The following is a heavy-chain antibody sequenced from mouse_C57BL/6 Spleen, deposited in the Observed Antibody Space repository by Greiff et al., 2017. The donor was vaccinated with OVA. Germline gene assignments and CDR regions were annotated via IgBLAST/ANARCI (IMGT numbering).Heavy chain of an antibody. CDR1: GYTFTDYE. D-gene: IGHD1-1*02. CDR2: IDPETGGT. CDR3: TREGSPFDY. V-gene: IGHV1-15*01. J-gene: IGHJ2*01. Sequence: VQLKESGAELVRPGASVTLSCKASGYTFTDYELHWVKQTPVHGLEWIGAIDPETGGTAYNQKFKGKAILTADKSSSTAYMELRSLTSEDSAVYYCTREGSPFDYWGQGTTLTVSS.